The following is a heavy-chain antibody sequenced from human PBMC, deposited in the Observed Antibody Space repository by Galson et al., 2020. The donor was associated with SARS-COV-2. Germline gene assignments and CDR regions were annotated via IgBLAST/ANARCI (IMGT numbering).Heavy chain of an antibody. D-gene: IGHD1-26*01. CDR3: ARDSGWFDY. Sequence: ASVMVSCKTSGYTFTNYGISWVRQAPGQGLEWMGWVTAYTGDRKYAQNLQGRVTMTIDTPSRTVYMELRSLTSDDTAVYYCARDSGWFDYWGQGSQVTVYS. CDR2: VTAYTGDR. V-gene: IGHV1-18*01. CDR1: GYTFTNYG. J-gene: IGHJ4*02.